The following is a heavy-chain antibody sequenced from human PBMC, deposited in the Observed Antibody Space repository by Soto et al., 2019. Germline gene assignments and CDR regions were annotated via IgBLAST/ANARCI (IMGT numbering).Heavy chain of an antibody. V-gene: IGHV3-53*01. CDR3: AREIVDIVATNYYYYGMDV. CDR2: IYSGGST. CDR1: GFTVSSNY. Sequence: GSLRLSCAASGFTVSSNYMSWVRQAPGKGLEWVSVIYSGGSTYYADSVKGRFTISRDNSKNTLYLQMNSLRAEDTAVYYCAREIVDIVATNYYYYGMDVWGQGTTVTVSS. D-gene: IGHD5-12*01. J-gene: IGHJ6*02.